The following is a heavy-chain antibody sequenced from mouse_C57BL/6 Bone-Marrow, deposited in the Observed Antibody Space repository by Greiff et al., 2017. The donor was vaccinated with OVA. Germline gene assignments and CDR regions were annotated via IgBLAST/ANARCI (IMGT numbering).Heavy chain of an antibody. Sequence: QVQLKESGAELAKPGASVKLSCKASGYTFTSYWMHWVKQRPGQGLEWIGWIYPRDGSTKYNEKFKGKATLTVDTSSSTAYMELHSLTSEDSAVYFCARVPDAMDYWGQGTSVTVSS. CDR1: GYTFTSYW. J-gene: IGHJ4*01. V-gene: IGHV1-85*01. CDR3: ARVPDAMDY. CDR2: IYPRDGST.